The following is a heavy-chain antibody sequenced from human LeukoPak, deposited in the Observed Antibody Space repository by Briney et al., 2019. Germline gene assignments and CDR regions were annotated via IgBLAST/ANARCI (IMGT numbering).Heavy chain of an antibody. V-gene: IGHV1-2*02. D-gene: IGHD1-7*01. CDR3: ASSSNWNYSSLDY. CDR1: GYTFTGYY. Sequence: RASVKVSCKASGYTFTGYYMHWVRQAPGQGLEWMGWINPNSGGTNYAQKFQGRVTMTRDTSISTAYMELSRLRSDDTAVYYCASSSNWNYSSLDYWSQGTLVTVSS. CDR2: INPNSGGT. J-gene: IGHJ4*02.